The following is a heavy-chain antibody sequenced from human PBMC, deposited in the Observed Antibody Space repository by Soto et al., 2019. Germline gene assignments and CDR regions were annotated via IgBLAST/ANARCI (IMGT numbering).Heavy chain of an antibody. CDR1: GFTFSSYG. J-gene: IGHJ4*02. V-gene: IGHV3-33*01. Sequence: GGSLRLSCAASGFTFSSYGMHWVRQAPGKGLEWMAVIWYDGSNKYYADSVKGRFTISRDNSKNTLYLQMNSLRAEDTAVYYCARTADLQFDFDYWGQGTLVTVSS. D-gene: IGHD4-4*01. CDR3: ARTADLQFDFDY. CDR2: IWYDGSNK.